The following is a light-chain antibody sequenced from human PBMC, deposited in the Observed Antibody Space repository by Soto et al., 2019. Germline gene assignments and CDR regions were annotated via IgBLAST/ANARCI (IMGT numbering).Light chain of an antibody. CDR2: AAS. Sequence: DIQLTQSPSSLSASAGDRVTITCRASQSLTSHLTWYQQKPGEAPQLLIYAASSLQSGVPSRFSGSGSGTDFTLTITSLQPEDFATYYCQQSFSPPYTFGQGTKLEIK. CDR3: QQSFSPPYT. CDR1: QSLTSH. J-gene: IGKJ2*01. V-gene: IGKV1-39*01.